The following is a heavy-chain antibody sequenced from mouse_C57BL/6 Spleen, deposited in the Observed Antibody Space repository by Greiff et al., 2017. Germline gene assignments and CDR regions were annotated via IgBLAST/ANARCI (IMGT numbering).Heavy chain of an antibody. CDR3: ARLDGYYGVDY. J-gene: IGHJ2*01. Sequence: VQLKESGPELVKPGASVKISCKASGYSFTGYYMNWVKQSPEKSLEWIGEINPSTGGTTYNQKFKAKATLTVDKSSSTAYMQLKSLTSEDSAVYYCARLDGYYGVDYWGQGTTLTVSS. CDR1: GYSFTGYY. D-gene: IGHD2-3*01. V-gene: IGHV1-42*01. CDR2: INPSTGGT.